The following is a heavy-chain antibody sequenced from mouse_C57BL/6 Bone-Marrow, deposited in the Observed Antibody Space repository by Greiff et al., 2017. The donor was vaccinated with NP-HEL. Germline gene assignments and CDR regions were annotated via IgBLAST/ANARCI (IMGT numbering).Heavy chain of an antibody. V-gene: IGHV5-4*01. CDR1: GFTFSSYA. D-gene: IGHD2-3*01. Sequence: DVKLVESGGGLVKPGGSLKLSCAASGFTFSSYAMSWVRQTPEKRLEWVATISDGGSYTYYPDNVKGRFTISRDNAKNNLYLQMSHLKSEDTAMYYCARERDGYYFAYWGQGTLVTVSA. CDR2: ISDGGSYT. J-gene: IGHJ3*01. CDR3: ARERDGYYFAY.